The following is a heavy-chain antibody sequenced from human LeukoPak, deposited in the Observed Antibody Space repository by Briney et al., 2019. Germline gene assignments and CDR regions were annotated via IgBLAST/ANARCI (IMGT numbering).Heavy chain of an antibody. CDR3: ARGSNWFDP. CDR1: AASISDYY. J-gene: IGHJ5*02. Sequence: SETLSLTCSVSAASISDYYWSWIRLPPGKGLEWIGYIYYSGTTNYNPSLKSRATISKDPSKNQISLKLTSVTHADTAVYYCARGSNWFDPWGQGILVTVSS. V-gene: IGHV4-59*01. D-gene: IGHD6-6*01. CDR2: IYYSGTT.